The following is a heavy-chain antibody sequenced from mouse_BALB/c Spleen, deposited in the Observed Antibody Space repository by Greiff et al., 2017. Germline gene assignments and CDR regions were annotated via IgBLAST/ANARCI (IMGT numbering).Heavy chain of an antibody. D-gene: IGHD2-14*01. CDR2: INPGSGGT. J-gene: IGHJ2*01. CDR3: AREDYRYADY. Sequence: VQLQESGAELVRPGTSVKVSCKASGYAFTNYLIEWVKQRPGQGLEWIGVINPGSGGTNYNEKFKGKATLTADKSSSTAYMQLSSLTSDDSAVYFCAREDYRYADYWGQGTTLTVSS. CDR1: GYAFTNYL. V-gene: IGHV1-54*01.